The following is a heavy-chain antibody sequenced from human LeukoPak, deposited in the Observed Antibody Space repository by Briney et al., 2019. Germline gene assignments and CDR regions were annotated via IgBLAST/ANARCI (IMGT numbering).Heavy chain of an antibody. CDR1: GYSFTSYW. Sequence: GESLKISRKGSGYSFTSYWIGWVRQMPGKGLEWMGIIYPGDSDTRYSPSFQGQVTISADKSISTAYLQWSSLKASDTAMYYCARINYYDSSGYYSQRIDYWGQGTLVTVSS. V-gene: IGHV5-51*01. CDR2: IYPGDSDT. CDR3: ARINYYDSSGYYSQRIDY. J-gene: IGHJ4*02. D-gene: IGHD3-22*01.